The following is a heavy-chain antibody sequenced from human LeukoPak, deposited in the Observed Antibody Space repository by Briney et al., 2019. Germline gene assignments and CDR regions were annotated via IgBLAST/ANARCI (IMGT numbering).Heavy chain of an antibody. Sequence: ASVKVSCKASGYTFTDYGFSWVRQAPGQGLEWMGWISAYNGDTNFAQTFQGRVAMTTDTSTSTAYMELRSLRSDDTAVYYCARVVAPAASLVWWFDPWGQGTLVTVPS. V-gene: IGHV1-18*01. J-gene: IGHJ5*02. CDR2: ISAYNGDT. CDR1: GYTFTDYG. CDR3: ARVVAPAASLVWWFDP. D-gene: IGHD2-2*01.